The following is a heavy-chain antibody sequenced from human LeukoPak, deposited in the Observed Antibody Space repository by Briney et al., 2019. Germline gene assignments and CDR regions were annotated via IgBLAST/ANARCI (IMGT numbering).Heavy chain of an antibody. D-gene: IGHD6-19*01. Sequence: PGGSLRLSCAASGFTFSSYAMSWVRQAPGKGLEWVSVTSGGGGITYYVDSVKGRFTISRDNAKNTLYLLMNSLRAEDTAVFYCAKTMTAGYSSGPSDYWGQGTLVTVSS. CDR2: TSGGGGIT. V-gene: IGHV3-23*01. J-gene: IGHJ4*02. CDR3: AKTMTAGYSSGPSDY. CDR1: GFTFSSYA.